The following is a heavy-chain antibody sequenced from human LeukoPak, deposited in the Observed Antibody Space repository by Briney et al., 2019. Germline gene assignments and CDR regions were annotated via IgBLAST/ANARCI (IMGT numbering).Heavy chain of an antibody. CDR3: ARAVYSSGWYFDY. CDR1: GFTFSSYS. J-gene: IGHJ4*02. CDR2: ISSSSSYI. V-gene: IGHV3-21*01. D-gene: IGHD6-19*01. Sequence: GGSLRLSCAASGFTFSSYSMNRVRQAPGKGLEWVSSISSSSSYIYYADSVKGRFTISRDNAKNSLYLQMNSLRAEDTAVYYCARAVYSSGWYFDYWGQGTLVTVSS.